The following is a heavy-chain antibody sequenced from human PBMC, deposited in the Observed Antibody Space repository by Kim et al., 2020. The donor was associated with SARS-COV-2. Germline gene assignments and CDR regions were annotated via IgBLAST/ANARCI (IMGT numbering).Heavy chain of an antibody. Sequence: ESVKGRFTISRDNAKSTLYLQMNSLRAEDTAVYYCARVREQELALGAFDIWGQGTMVTVSS. CDR3: ARVREQELALGAFDI. J-gene: IGHJ3*02. D-gene: IGHD6-13*01. V-gene: IGHV3-74*01.